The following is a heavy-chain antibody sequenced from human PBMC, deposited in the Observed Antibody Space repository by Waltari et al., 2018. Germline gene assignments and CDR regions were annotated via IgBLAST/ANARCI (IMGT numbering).Heavy chain of an antibody. CDR1: GYTFTSYA. CDR3: ATGVYVDY. J-gene: IGHJ4*02. Sequence: QVQLVQSGAEVKKPGASVKVSCKASGYTFTSYALHWVRQAPGQRLERMGWINGGNGNTKYSQKLQGRVTITRDTSASTAYMELSSLRSEDTAVYYCATGVYVDYWGQGTLVTVSS. D-gene: IGHD3-10*01. V-gene: IGHV1-3*01. CDR2: INGGNGNT.